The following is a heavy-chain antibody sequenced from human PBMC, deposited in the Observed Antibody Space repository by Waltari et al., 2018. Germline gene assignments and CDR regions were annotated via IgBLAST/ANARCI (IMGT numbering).Heavy chain of an antibody. J-gene: IGHJ4*02. CDR3: ARDVPGVGANTFDY. D-gene: IGHD1-26*01. CDR2: SYSGGST. V-gene: IGHV3-53*01. CDR1: GFTVSSNY. Sequence: EVQLVESGGGLIQPGGSLRLSCAASGFTVSSNYMSWVRQAPGKGLDGVSVSYSGGSTYYADAVKGRFTISIDNSKNTLYLQMNSLRAEDTAVYYCARDVPGVGANTFDYWGQGTLVTVSS.